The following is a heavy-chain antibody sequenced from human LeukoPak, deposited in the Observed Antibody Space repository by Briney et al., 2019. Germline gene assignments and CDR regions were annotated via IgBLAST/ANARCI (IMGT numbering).Heavy chain of an antibody. CDR2: IYYSGST. V-gene: IGHV4-39*07. CDR1: GGSISSSSYY. CDR3: ARVPRLGWNNYYCYYYMDV. J-gene: IGHJ6*03. Sequence: SETLSLTCTVSGGSISSSSYYWGWIRQPPGKGLEWIGSIYYSGSTYYNPSPKSRVTISVDTSKNQFSPKLSSVTAADTAVYYCARVPRLGWNNYYCYYYMDVWGKGTTVTVSS. D-gene: IGHD1/OR15-1a*01.